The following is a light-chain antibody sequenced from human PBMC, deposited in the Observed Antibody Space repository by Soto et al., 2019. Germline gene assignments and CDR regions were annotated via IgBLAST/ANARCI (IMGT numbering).Light chain of an antibody. CDR2: GAS. V-gene: IGKV3-15*01. CDR1: QSVSSN. J-gene: IGKJ5*01. CDR3: QQYNNWPFT. Sequence: EIGMTQCPATLSVSPGERATLSCRASQSVSSNLAWYQQKPGQAPRLLIYGASTRATGIPARFSGSGSGTEFTLTISSLQSEDFAVYYCQQYNNWPFTFGQGTRLEIK.